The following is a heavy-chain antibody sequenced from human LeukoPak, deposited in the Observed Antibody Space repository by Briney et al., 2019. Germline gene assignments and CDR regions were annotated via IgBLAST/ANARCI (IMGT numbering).Heavy chain of an antibody. D-gene: IGHD3-10*01. CDR1: GFNFDRYT. J-gene: IGHJ4*02. Sequence: GGSLRLSCATSGFNFDRYTIHWVRQAPGKGLVWVSNINPDGRTTNYADSVKGRFTISGDNAKNTLYLQINSLRAEDTAVYYCARVLGDWGQGTLVTVSS. CDR2: INPDGRTT. CDR3: ARVLGD. V-gene: IGHV3-74*01.